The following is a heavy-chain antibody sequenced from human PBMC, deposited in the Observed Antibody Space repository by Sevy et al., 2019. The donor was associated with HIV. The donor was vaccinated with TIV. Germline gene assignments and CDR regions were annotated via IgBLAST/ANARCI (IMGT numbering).Heavy chain of an antibody. D-gene: IGHD2-15*01. J-gene: IGHJ4*02. CDR2: IYSTRNI. CDR3: ARHDCSGGSCFPPSFDY. CDR1: SVSISDYY. V-gene: IGHV4-59*13. Sequence: SETLSLTCTVSSVSISDYYWSWIRQSPGRGLEWIGYIYSTRNIHYSPSLKSRVTISVDTSKNQFSLKLNSVTAADTAVYYCARHDCSGGSCFPPSFDYWGQGTLVTVSS.